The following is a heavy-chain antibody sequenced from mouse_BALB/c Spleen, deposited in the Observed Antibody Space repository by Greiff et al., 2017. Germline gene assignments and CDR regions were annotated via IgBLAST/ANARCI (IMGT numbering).Heavy chain of an antibody. D-gene: IGHD1-2*01. V-gene: IGHV1-26*01. CDR2: INPYNGAT. CDR1: GYSFTGYY. CDR3: AALTTATRDY. Sequence: EVQLQQSGPELVKPGASVKISCKASGYSFTGYYMHWVKQSHVKSLEWIGRINPYNGATSYNQNFKDKASLTVDKSSSTAYMELHSLTSEDSAVYYCAALTTATRDYWGQGTTLTVSS. J-gene: IGHJ2*01.